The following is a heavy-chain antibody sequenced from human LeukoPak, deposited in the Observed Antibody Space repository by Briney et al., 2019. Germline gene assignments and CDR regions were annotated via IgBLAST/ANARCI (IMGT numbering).Heavy chain of an antibody. J-gene: IGHJ4*02. CDR3: ARWIIGYYFDF. D-gene: IGHD2-2*03. V-gene: IGHV1-18*01. CDR2: ISAYGNT. CDR1: GYTFTIYG. Sequence: ASVKVSCKTSGYTFTIYGISWGRQAPGQGLEWMGLISAYGNTNYAQNLQGRVTMTTDTSTRTAYMELRSLRSDDTAVYYCARWIIGYYFDFWGEGTLVTVSS.